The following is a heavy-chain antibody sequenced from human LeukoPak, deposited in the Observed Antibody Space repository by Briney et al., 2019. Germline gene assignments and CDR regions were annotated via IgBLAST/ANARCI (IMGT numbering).Heavy chain of an antibody. CDR2: ISSSSNTI. J-gene: IGHJ4*02. CDR1: GFTVSSNY. CDR3: ATSGSNRFDY. Sequence: PGGSLRLSCAASGFTVSSNYMNWVRQAPGKGLEWVSYISSSSNTIYYADSVKGRFAISRDNAQNSLYLQMNSLRDGDTAVYFCATSGSNRFDYWGQGTLVTVSS. D-gene: IGHD1-26*01. V-gene: IGHV3-48*02.